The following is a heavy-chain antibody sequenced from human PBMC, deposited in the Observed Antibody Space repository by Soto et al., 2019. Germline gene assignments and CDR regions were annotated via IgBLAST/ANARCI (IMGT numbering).Heavy chain of an antibody. Sequence: QVQLQESGPGLVKPSQTLSLTCTVSGGSISSGGYYWSWIRPHPGKGLEWIGYLYYSGSTYYNPSLKRRVTISVDTSKKQFSLKLSSVTAAETAVYYCARGGKITIFGIRPMVVWGQGTTVTVSS. J-gene: IGHJ6*02. CDR1: GGSISSGGYY. D-gene: IGHD3-3*01. CDR2: LYYSGST. CDR3: ARGGKITIFGIRPMVV. V-gene: IGHV4-31*03.